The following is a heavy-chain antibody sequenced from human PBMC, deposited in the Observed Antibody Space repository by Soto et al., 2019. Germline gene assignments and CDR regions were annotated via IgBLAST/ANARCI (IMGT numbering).Heavy chain of an antibody. V-gene: IGHV3-23*01. CDR2: ISRSGDST. J-gene: IGHJ4*02. CDR3: AFSTHCDY. Sequence: EVQLLESGGGLVQPGGSLRLSCAASGFTFTSYAMSWVRQAPDKGLEWVSSISRSGDSTYYADSVKGRLTISRDNSKNTTYLQMNSLRAEDTAVYYCAFSTHCDYWGQGTLVTVSS. CDR1: GFTFTSYA.